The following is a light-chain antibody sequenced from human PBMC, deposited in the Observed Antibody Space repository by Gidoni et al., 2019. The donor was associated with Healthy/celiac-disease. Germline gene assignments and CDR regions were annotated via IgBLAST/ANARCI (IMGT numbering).Light chain of an antibody. CDR2: AAS. CDR1: QSISSY. CDR3: QQSYSTPYS. Sequence: DIKMTQSPSSLSASVGDGVTITCRASQSISSYLTWYQQKPGNAPKLLIYAASSLQSGVPSRFSGSGSGTDFTLTISSLQPEDFATYYCQQSYSTPYSFGQXTKLEIK. J-gene: IGKJ2*03. V-gene: IGKV1-39*01.